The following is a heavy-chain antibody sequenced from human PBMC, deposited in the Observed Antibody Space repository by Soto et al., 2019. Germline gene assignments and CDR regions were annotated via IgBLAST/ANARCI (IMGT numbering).Heavy chain of an antibody. CDR1: GGSINSGGYC. CDR3: SRGILA. D-gene: IGHD3-10*01. Sequence: QVQLQESRPGLVKPSQTLSLTCTVSGGSINSGGYCWSWIRQHPGKGLDWIGCVSYGGSTSYNPSLKSRVTIAVETYKTQCSVKLSSVPAADTAVYYCSRGILAWGQGTLITVSS. J-gene: IGHJ5*02. CDR2: VSYGGST. V-gene: IGHV4-31*03.